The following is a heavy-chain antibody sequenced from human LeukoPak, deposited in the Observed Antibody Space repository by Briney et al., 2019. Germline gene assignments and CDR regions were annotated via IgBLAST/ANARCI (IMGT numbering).Heavy chain of an antibody. Sequence: ASVKVSCQASGYTFTSYGISWVRQAPGQGLEGMGWISAYNGNTNYAQKLRGRVTMTTDTSTSTAYMELRSLRSDDTAVYYCARDSSSAVAGTLWFDPWGQGTLVTVSS. CDR1: GYTFTSYG. J-gene: IGHJ5*02. D-gene: IGHD6-19*01. CDR2: ISAYNGNT. V-gene: IGHV1-18*01. CDR3: ARDSSSAVAGTLWFDP.